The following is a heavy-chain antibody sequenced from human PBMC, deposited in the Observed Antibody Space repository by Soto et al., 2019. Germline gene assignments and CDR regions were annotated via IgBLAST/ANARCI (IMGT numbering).Heavy chain of an antibody. V-gene: IGHV3-15*01. D-gene: IGHD2-15*01. CDR3: ATAKLLLPWLFDY. CDR1: GFTFSNAW. CDR2: IKSKTDGGTT. J-gene: IGHJ4*02. Sequence: PGGSLRLSCAASGFTFSNAWMSWVRQAPGKGLEWVGRIKSKTDGGTTDYAAPVKGRFTISRDDSKNTLFLQMNSLRAEDTAVYYCATAKLLLPWLFDYWGQGTLVTVSS.